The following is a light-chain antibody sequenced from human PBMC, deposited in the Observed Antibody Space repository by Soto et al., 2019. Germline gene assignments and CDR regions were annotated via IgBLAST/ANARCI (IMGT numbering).Light chain of an antibody. CDR3: CSYAGSYTYV. CDR2: DVS. CDR1: SSDVGGYNY. Sequence: QSVLTQPRSVSGSPGQSVTISCTVTSSDVGGYNYVSWYQQHPGKAPKLMIYDVSKRPSGVPGRFSGSKSGNTASLTISGLQAEDEADYYCCSYAGSYTYVFGTGTKVTVL. J-gene: IGLJ1*01. V-gene: IGLV2-11*01.